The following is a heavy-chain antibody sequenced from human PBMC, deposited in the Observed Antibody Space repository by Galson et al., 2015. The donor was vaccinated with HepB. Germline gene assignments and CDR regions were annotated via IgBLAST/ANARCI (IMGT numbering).Heavy chain of an antibody. CDR3: AREQWEPNPSFDP. J-gene: IGHJ5*02. Sequence: SVKVSCKASGYTFTGYYMHWVRQAPGQGLEWMGWINPNSGGTNYAQKFQGRVTMTRDTSISTAYMELSRLRSDDTAVYYCAREQWEPNPSFDPWGQGTLVTVSS. CDR2: INPNSGGT. D-gene: IGHD1-26*01. V-gene: IGHV1-2*02. CDR1: GYTFTGYY.